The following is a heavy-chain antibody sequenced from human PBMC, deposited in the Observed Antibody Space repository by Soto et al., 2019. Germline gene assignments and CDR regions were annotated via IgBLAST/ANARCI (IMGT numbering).Heavy chain of an antibody. CDR3: ARGDCTSTCHPGGFDP. CDR2: IKSDGSST. Sequence: EVQLVESGGGLVQPGGSLRLSCVASGFTFSSYWMHWVRQTPGEGLVWVSRIKSDGSSTSYAESVKGRFTISRDNAKNTVYLQMNSLRAEDMAVYYCARGDCTSTCHPGGFDPWGQGALVTVSS. V-gene: IGHV3-74*01. CDR1: GFTFSSYW. D-gene: IGHD2-2*01. J-gene: IGHJ5*02.